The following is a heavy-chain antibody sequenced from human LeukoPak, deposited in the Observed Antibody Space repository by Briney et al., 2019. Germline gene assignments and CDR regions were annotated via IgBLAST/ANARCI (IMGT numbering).Heavy chain of an antibody. CDR2: INPGGSSI. CDR3: ARSNQADDY. V-gene: IGHV3-74*01. J-gene: IGHJ4*02. CDR1: GFTFSSYW. D-gene: IGHD1-14*01. Sequence: PRGSLRLSCAASGFTFSSYWMHWVRQVPGKGLVWVARINPGGSSITYADSVKGRFTISRDNAKNTLYLQMDSLRAEDTGVYYCARSNQADDYWGQGTLVTVSS.